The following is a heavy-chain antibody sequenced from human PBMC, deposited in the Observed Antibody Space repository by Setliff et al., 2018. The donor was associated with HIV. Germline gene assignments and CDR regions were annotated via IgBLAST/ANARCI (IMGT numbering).Heavy chain of an antibody. CDR2: INHSAFT. D-gene: IGHD3-16*01. V-gene: IGHV4-34*01. J-gene: IGHJ4*02. Sequence: SETLSLTCAVYGESFSCYYFTWIRQAPGRGLEWIGEINHSAFTKYNPSLASRVTMSIDTSKNQFSLLLSSVTAADTAMYFCARRPGGITRARLDNWGQGTLVTVSS. CDR1: GESFSCYY. CDR3: ARRPGGITRARLDN.